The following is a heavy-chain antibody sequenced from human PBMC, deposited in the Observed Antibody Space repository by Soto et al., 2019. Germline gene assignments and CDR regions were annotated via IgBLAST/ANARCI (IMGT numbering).Heavy chain of an antibody. V-gene: IGHV4-4*07. CDR1: GDSISSYY. J-gene: IGHJ4*02. Sequence: ENLSLTCTVSGDSISSYYWNWFRQPAGTGLEWIGQIQTSGTTNYNPSLKSRVSMSLDTSKNQFSLKLTSVTAADTAVYSCARTRLPSDRSGSLGPFDNLVQGSLST. D-gene: IGHD3-22*01. CDR3: ARTRLPSDRSGSLGPFDN. CDR2: IQTSGTT.